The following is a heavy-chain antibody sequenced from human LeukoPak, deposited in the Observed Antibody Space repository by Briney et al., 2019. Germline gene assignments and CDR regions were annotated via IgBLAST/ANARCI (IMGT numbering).Heavy chain of an antibody. J-gene: IGHJ4*02. CDR1: GFTFSSSA. Sequence: GGSLRLSCSASGFTFSSSAMHWVRQAPGMRLEYVSAISGGGSRTYYTDSVRDRFTISRDNSKNTLFLQMSRLRDEDTAVYFCCTWAGKAHNYGGQGTLVTVSS. V-gene: IGHV3-64D*09. D-gene: IGHD2-2*01. CDR3: CTWAGKAHNY. CDR2: ISGGGSRT.